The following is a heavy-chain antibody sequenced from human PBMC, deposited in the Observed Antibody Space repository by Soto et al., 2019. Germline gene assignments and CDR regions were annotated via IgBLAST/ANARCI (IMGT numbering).Heavy chain of an antibody. CDR1: GFTFSSYA. Sequence: EVQLLESGGGLVQPGGSLRLSCAASGFTFSSYAMSWVLQAPGKGLEWVSAISGSGGSTYYADSVKGRFTISRDNSKNTLYLQMNSLRAEDTAVYYCAKGPRSTKSYNWFDPWGQGTLVTVSS. CDR2: ISGSGGST. D-gene: IGHD2-8*01. V-gene: IGHV3-23*01. J-gene: IGHJ5*02. CDR3: AKGPRSTKSYNWFDP.